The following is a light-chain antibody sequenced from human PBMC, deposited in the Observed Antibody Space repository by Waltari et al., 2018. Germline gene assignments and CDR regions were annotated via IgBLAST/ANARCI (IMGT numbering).Light chain of an antibody. CDR2: ATS. Sequence: EIVMTQSPATLSVSPGERATLTCRASQGVSSDLAWYQQKPGQAPRLLIYATSTRATGIPARFSGSGSGTEFTLTINSLQSEDFAVYYCQQYNNWPLFGPGTKVDFK. CDR3: QQYNNWPL. CDR1: QGVSSD. J-gene: IGKJ3*01. V-gene: IGKV3-15*01.